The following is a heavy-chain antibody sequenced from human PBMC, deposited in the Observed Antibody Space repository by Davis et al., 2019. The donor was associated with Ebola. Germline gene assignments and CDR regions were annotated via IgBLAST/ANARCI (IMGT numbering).Heavy chain of an antibody. CDR2: FDPKDAKR. CDR1: GDALTELS. CDR3: ARDGRMPRMLYGMDV. J-gene: IGHJ6*02. Sequence: AASVKVSCKVSGDALTELSLHWVRQAPGKGLEWMGGFDPKDAKRIYAQKFQGRITMTTDRSTSTAHMELRSLRSDDTAVYYCARDGRMPRMLYGMDVWGQGTTVSVSS. D-gene: IGHD3-16*02. V-gene: IGHV1-24*01.